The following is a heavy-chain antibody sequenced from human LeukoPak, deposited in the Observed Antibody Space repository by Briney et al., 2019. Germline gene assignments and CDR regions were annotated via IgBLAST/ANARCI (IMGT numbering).Heavy chain of an antibody. CDR2: IYPGDSDT. CDR1: GYRFTTYW. D-gene: IGHD2-2*01. J-gene: IGHJ4*02. V-gene: IGHV5-51*01. Sequence: GESLKISCRGSGYRFTTYWIGWVRQMPGKGLEWMGIIYPGDSDTRYTPSFQGHVTLSADKSINTAYLQWSSLKASETAMYYCARRQGCSSASCPPDYWGQGTLVTVSP. CDR3: ARRQGCSSASCPPDY.